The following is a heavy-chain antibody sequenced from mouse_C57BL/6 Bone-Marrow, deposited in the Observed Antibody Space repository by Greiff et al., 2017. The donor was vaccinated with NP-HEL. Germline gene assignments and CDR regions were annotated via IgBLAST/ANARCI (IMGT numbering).Heavy chain of an antibody. V-gene: IGHV1-82*01. CDR1: GYAFSSSW. CDR3: ARHDYDGGFAY. J-gene: IGHJ3*01. D-gene: IGHD2-4*01. CDR2: IYPGDGDT. Sequence: QVQLKESGPELVKPGASVKISCKASGYAFSSSWMNWVKQRPGKGLEWIGRIYPGDGDTNYNGKFKGKATLTADKSSSTAYMQLSSLTSEDSAVYFCARHDYDGGFAYWGQGTLVTVSA.